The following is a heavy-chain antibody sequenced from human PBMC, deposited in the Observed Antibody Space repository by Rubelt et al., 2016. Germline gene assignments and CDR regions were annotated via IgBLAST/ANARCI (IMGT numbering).Heavy chain of an antibody. V-gene: IGHV5-51*01. D-gene: IGHD2-2*01. Sequence: EVQLVQSGAEVKKPGESLKISCKGSGYSFTSYWIGWVSQMPGKGLEWMGIIYPGDSDTSYSSSVPGQVTTSAYKSISTAYWQWSSLKASDTAMYYCARGWKYQLLIDYWGQGTLVTVSS. CDR2: IYPGDSDT. J-gene: IGHJ4*02. CDR3: ARGWKYQLLIDY. CDR1: GYSFTSYW.